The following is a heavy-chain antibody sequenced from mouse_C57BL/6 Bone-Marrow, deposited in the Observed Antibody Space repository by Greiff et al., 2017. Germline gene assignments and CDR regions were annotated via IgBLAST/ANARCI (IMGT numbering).Heavy chain of an antibody. V-gene: IGHV10-3*01. D-gene: IGHD2-4*01. Sequence: VQLKESGGGLVQPKGSLKLSCAASGFSFNTYAMHWVRQAPGKGLEWVARIRSKSSNYATYYAVSVKDRFTISRDDSKSMLYLQMNHLKMEDTAMYYCVRYDYLYARAYWGQGTIVTVSS. CDR1: GFSFNTYA. CDR3: VRYDYLYARAY. J-gene: IGHJ4*01. CDR2: IRSKSSNYAT.